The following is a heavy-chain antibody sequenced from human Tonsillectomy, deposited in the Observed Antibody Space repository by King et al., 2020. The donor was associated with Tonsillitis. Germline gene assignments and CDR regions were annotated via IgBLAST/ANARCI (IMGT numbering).Heavy chain of an antibody. D-gene: IGHD6-13*01. J-gene: IGHJ4*02. Sequence: VQLVESGGTLVQPGGSLRLACSASGFTFSTYAMHWVRQAPGKGLEYVSAINNNGGSTYYADSVKGRFTISRDNSKNTLYLQMSSLRTEDTAVYYCVGGYTSSWPGEGDYWGQGTLVTVSS. V-gene: IGHV3-64D*06. CDR1: GFTFSTYA. CDR2: INNNGGST. CDR3: VGGYTSSWPGEGDY.